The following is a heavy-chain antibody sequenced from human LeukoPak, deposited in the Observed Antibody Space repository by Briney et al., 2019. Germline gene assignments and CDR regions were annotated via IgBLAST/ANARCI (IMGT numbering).Heavy chain of an antibody. J-gene: IGHJ4*02. CDR2: ISGSGGST. Sequence: PGGSLRLSCAASGFTFSSYAMSWVRPAPGKGLEWVSAISGSGGSTYYADSVKGRFTISRDNSKNSLYLQMNSLRAEDTAVYYCARDPTIFGVVIVPDYWGQGTLVTVSS. CDR1: GFTFSSYA. D-gene: IGHD3-3*01. V-gene: IGHV3-23*01. CDR3: ARDPTIFGVVIVPDY.